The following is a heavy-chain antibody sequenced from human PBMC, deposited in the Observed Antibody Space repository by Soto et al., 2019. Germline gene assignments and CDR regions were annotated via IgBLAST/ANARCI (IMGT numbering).Heavy chain of an antibody. Sequence: PSETLSLTCTVSGGSISSGGYYWSWIRQHPGKGLEWIGYIYYSGSTYYNPSLKSRVTISVDTSKNQFSLKLSSVTAADTAVYYCARESVLLIDWFDPWGQGTLVTVSS. CDR3: ARESVLLIDWFDP. D-gene: IGHD2-15*01. CDR1: GGSISSGGYY. V-gene: IGHV4-31*03. CDR2: IYYSGST. J-gene: IGHJ5*02.